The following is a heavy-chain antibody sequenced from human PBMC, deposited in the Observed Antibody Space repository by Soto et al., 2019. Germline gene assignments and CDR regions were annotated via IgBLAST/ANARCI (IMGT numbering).Heavy chain of an antibody. CDR3: ARARYCISTSCCTSFDY. V-gene: IGHV1-18*01. CDR1: GYTFTSYG. Sequence: QVQLVQSGAEVKKPGASVKVSCKASGYTFTSYGISWVRQAPGQGLEWMGWISAYNGNTNYAQKLQGRVTMTTDTSTSTADMELRSLRSDDTAVYYCARARYCISTSCCTSFDYWGQGTLVTVSS. J-gene: IGHJ4*02. D-gene: IGHD2-2*02. CDR2: ISAYNGNT.